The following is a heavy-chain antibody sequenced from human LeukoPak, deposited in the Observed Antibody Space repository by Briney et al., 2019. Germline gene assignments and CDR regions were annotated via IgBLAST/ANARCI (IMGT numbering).Heavy chain of an antibody. J-gene: IGHJ6*04. D-gene: IGHD3-9*01. CDR3: ARPHYDILTGYPRGLYYYYGVDV. CDR2: ISSSSSYT. CDR1: GFTFSDYY. V-gene: IGHV3-11*06. Sequence: GGSLRLSCAASGFTFSDYYMSWIRQAPGKGLECVSYISSSSSYTNNADSVKGRFTISRDNAKNSLYLQMNSLRAEDTAVYYCARPHYDILTGYPRGLYYYYGVDVWGKGITVTVSS.